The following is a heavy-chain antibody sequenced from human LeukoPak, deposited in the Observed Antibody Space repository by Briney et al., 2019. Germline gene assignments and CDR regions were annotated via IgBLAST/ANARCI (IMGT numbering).Heavy chain of an antibody. V-gene: IGHV3-7*01. CDR3: ARDKIVGATLLDY. CDR2: IKQDGSEK. CDR1: GFSFSNYW. D-gene: IGHD1-26*01. J-gene: IGHJ4*02. Sequence: GGSLRLSCAASGFSFSNYWMSWVRQAPGKGLEWVANIKQDGSEKYYVDSVKGRFTIFRDNAKNSLYLQMNSLRAEDTAVYYCARDKIVGATLLDYWGQGTLVTVSS.